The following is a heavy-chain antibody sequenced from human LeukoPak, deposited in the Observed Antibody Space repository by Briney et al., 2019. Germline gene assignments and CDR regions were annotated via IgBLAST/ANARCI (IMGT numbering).Heavy chain of an antibody. D-gene: IGHD3-3*01. CDR2: ISGSGGST. J-gene: IGHJ3*02. CDR1: GFTFSSYA. CDR3: ARSSGVVISFALDI. Sequence: GGSLRLSCAASGFTFSSYAMSWVRQAPGKGLEWVSAISGSGGSTYYADSVEGRFTISRDNSKNTLYLQMNSLRAEDTAVYYCARSSGVVISFALDIWGQGTMVTVSS. V-gene: IGHV3-23*01.